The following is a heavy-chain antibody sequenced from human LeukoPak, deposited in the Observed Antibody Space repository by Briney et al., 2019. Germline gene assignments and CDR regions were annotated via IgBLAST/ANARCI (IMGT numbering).Heavy chain of an antibody. J-gene: IGHJ3*02. V-gene: IGHV3-7*01. CDR3: ASYRLVGWDAFDI. CDR2: IKQDGSEK. Sequence: GGSLRLSCAAPGFTFSSYWMSWVRQAPGKGLEWVANIKQDGSEKYYVDSVKGRFTISRDNAKNSLYLQMNSLRAEDTAVYYCASYRLVGWDAFDIWGQGTMVTVSS. CDR1: GFTFSSYW. D-gene: IGHD3-16*02.